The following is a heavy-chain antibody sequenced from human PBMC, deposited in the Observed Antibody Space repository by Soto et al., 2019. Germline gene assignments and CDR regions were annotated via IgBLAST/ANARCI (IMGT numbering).Heavy chain of an antibody. D-gene: IGHD2-15*01. CDR3: AKDPVNCSGGSCYYSYGMDV. Sequence: ESGGGLVQPGGSLRLSCAASGFTFSSYAMSWVRQAPGKGLEWVSAISGSGGSTYYADSVKGRFTISRDNSKNTLYLQMNSLRAEDTAVYYCAKDPVNCSGGSCYYSYGMDVWGQGTTVTVSS. V-gene: IGHV3-23*01. J-gene: IGHJ6*02. CDR1: GFTFSSYA. CDR2: ISGSGGST.